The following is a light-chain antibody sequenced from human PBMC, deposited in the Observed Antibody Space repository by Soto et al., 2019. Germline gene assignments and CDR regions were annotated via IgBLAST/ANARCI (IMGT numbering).Light chain of an antibody. J-gene: IGKJ1*01. CDR3: PQYYSYPRT. V-gene: IGKV1-8*01. Sequence: AIRMTQSPSSFSASTGDRVTITCRASQGSSSYLAWYQQKPGKAPKLLIYAASTLQSGVPSRFSGSGSGTDFTLTISCLQSEDFATYYCPQYYSYPRTFGQGTKVEIK. CDR2: AAS. CDR1: QGSSSY.